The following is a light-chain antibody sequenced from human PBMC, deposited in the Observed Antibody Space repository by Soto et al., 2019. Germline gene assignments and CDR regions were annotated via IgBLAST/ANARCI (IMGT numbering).Light chain of an antibody. Sequence: EIVLTQCPGTLSLSPGERATLSSRASQSVSNNYLAWYQQKPGKAPRLLIYGASNRATGIPDRLSGSGSGTDFTLTIRRLEPEDFALYYCQQYGSSGTFGQGTKVDIK. CDR2: GAS. J-gene: IGKJ1*01. CDR3: QQYGSSGT. V-gene: IGKV3-20*01. CDR1: QSVSNNY.